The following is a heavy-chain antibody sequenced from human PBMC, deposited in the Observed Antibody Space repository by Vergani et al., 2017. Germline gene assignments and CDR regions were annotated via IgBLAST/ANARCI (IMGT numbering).Heavy chain of an antibody. CDR3: ASRKGIEVVGGRWFDP. V-gene: IGHV4-34*01. CDR2: INHSGST. Sequence: QVQLQQWGAGLLKPSETLSLTCAVYGRSFSGYYWSWIRQPPGKGLEWIGEINHSGSTNYNPSLKSRVTISVDTSKNQFSLKLSSVTAADTAVYYCASRKGIEVVGGRWFDPWGQGTLVTVSS. J-gene: IGHJ5*02. D-gene: IGHD2-21*01. CDR1: GRSFSGYY.